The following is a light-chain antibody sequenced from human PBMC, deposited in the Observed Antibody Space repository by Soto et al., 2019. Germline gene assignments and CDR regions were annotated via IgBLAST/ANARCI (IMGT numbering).Light chain of an antibody. CDR2: AAS. CDR1: QGIGND. CDR3: LQDFHFPLS. J-gene: IGKJ4*01. Sequence: AIQMTQSPSSLSASVGDRVTITCRASQGIGNDLAWYQQKPGKAPKLLIYAASTLQSGVPSRFSGSGSGTDFTLTISNLQPGDLSSYYCLQDFHFPLSFGGGTKVEIK. V-gene: IGKV1-6*02.